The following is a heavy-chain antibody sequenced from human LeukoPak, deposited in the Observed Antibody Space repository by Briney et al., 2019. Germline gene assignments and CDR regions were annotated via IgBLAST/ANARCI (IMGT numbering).Heavy chain of an antibody. J-gene: IGHJ6*02. V-gene: IGHV3-9*01. D-gene: IGHD6-19*01. CDR2: ISWNSGSI. Sequence: GGSLRLSCAASGFTFDDYAMHWVRHAPGKGLEWVSGISWNSGSIGYADSVKGRFTISRDNAKNSLYLQMNSLRAEDTALYYCAKDIGGSGWYLDYYYGMDVWGQGTTVTVSS. CDR3: AKDIGGSGWYLDYYYGMDV. CDR1: GFTFDDYA.